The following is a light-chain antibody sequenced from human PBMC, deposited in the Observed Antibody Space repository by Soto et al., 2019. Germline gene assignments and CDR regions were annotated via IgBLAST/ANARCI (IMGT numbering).Light chain of an antibody. CDR2: WAS. CDR1: QSVLYSSNNKNY. CDR3: QQYYSTWT. V-gene: IGKV4-1*01. J-gene: IGKJ1*01. Sequence: DIVMTQSPDSLAVSLGERPTINCKSSQSVLYSSNNKNYLAWYQQKPGQPPKLLIHWASTRESGVPDRFSGSGSGTDFTLTISSLQAEDVAVYYCQQYYSTWTFGQGTKVEIK.